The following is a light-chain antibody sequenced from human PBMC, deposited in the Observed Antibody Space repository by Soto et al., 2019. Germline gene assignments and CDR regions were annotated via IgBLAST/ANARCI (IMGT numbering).Light chain of an antibody. CDR1: ESISNW. V-gene: IGKV1-5*01. J-gene: IGKJ1*01. Sequence: IQLTQSPTTLPASVGDRVTLTCRASESISNWLAWYQQRPGTAPKLLIYHASILETAAPSRFSGNGSGTEFTLTISSLQPGDFATYYCQQYRTYSFGQGSRVEIK. CDR3: QQYRTYS. CDR2: HAS.